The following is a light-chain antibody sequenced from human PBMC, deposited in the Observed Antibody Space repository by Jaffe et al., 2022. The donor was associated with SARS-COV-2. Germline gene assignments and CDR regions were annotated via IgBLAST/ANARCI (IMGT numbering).Light chain of an antibody. CDR1: SLRSYY. Sequence: SSELTQDPVVSVAVGQTVSITCQGDSLRSYYASWYQQKPGQAPVLVIYGKDNRPSGIPDRFSGSSSGNRASLTITGAQAEDEADYYCNSRDSSGNHLVVFGGGTKLTVL. CDR3: NSRDSSGNHLVV. V-gene: IGLV3-19*01. CDR2: GKD. J-gene: IGLJ2*01.